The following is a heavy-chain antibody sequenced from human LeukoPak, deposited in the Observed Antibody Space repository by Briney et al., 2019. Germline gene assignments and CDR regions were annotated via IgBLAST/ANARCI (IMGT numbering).Heavy chain of an antibody. CDR2: IKHNGDDL. CDR1: GFTFSSYW. Sequence: GGSLRLSCAASGFTFSSYWMAWVRQAPGKGLEWVANIKHNGDDLNYVDSVEDRFTISRHNAQNSLYLHMTSLRVEDTPVYYCARELRTFDSWGQGTLVTVSS. CDR3: ARELRTFDS. V-gene: IGHV3-7*01. D-gene: IGHD3-16*01. J-gene: IGHJ4*02.